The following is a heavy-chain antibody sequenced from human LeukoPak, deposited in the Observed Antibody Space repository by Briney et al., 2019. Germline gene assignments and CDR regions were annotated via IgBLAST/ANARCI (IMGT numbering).Heavy chain of an antibody. CDR2: SYYSGST. D-gene: IGHD6-19*01. CDR3: AREKYSSGHTGGSFDP. CDR1: GDSVSSTSYY. V-gene: IGHV4-39*02. Sequence: SETLSLTRSVSGDSVSSTSYYWGWIRQPPGKGLEWIGSSYYSGSTDYNPSLKSRVTISVDTAKNQLSLKLSSVTAADTAVYYCAREKYSSGHTGGSFDPWGQGTLVTVSS. J-gene: IGHJ5*02.